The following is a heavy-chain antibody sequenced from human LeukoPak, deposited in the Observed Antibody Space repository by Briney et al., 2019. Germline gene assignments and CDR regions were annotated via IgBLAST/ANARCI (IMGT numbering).Heavy chain of an antibody. CDR3: ARGDDYSNYVWVRPNYYYYYMDV. CDR1: GFNFDNYG. J-gene: IGHJ6*03. D-gene: IGHD4-11*01. CDR2: IRNDGSHK. V-gene: IGHV3-30*19. Sequence: GTSLRLSCVVSGFNFDNYGVHWVRQAPGKGLEWVAFIRNDGSHKTYGDSVKGRFTISRVNSKNTLNLQMDSLRPDDTAVYYCARGDDYSNYVWVRPNYYYYYMDVWGKGTTVTVSS.